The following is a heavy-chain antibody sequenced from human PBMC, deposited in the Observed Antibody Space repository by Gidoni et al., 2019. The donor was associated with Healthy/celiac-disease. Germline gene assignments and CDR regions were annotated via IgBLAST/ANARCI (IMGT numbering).Heavy chain of an antibody. CDR3: ARDGPDPKYYYDSSGSVDY. CDR1: GFTFSSYA. V-gene: IGHV3-30*04. J-gene: IGHJ4*02. CDR2: ISYDGSNK. Sequence: QVQLVESGGGVVQPGRSLRLSCAASGFTFSSYAMHWVRQAPGKGLEWVAVISYDGSNKYYADSVKGRFTISRDNSKNTLYLQMNSLRAEDTAVYYCARDGPDPKYYYDSSGSVDYWGQGTLVTVSS. D-gene: IGHD3-22*01.